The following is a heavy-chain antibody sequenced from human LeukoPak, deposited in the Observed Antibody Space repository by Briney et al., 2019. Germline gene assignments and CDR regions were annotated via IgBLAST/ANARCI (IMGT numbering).Heavy chain of an antibody. V-gene: IGHV4-4*08. J-gene: IGHJ6*03. CDR1: GGYLGSHY. CDR3: AKGSKEVLFTRDHHMDV. CDR2: IYDSGST. Sequence: SETLSLTCTVSGGYLGSHYWTWIRQPPGKGLEWIGYIYDSGSTYYNPSLKSRVTISVDTSKNQFSLKLSSVTAADTAVYYCAKGSKEVLFTRDHHMDVWGKGTTVT. D-gene: IGHD3-3*01.